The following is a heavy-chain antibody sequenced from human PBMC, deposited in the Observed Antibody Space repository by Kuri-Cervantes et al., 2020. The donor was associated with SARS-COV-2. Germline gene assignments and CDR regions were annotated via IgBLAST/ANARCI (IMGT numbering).Heavy chain of an antibody. CDR2: ISAYNGNT. CDR3: ARVPPTGDRVYCDH. CDR1: GYTFTSYG. J-gene: IGHJ4*02. D-gene: IGHD7-27*01. V-gene: IGHV1-18*01. Sequence: ASAKVSCKASGYTFTSYGISWVRQAPGQGLEWMGWISAYNGNTNYAQKLQGRVTMTTDTSTSKDYMELRSLRSDDTAVYFCARVPPTGDRVYCDHWGPGTLVTVSS.